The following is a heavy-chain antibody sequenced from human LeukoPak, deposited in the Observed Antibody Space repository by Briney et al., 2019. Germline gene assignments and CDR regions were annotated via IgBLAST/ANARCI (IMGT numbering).Heavy chain of an antibody. Sequence: PGGSLRLSCAASGFTVSSNYMSWVCQAPGKGLEWVSVIYSGGSTYYADSVKGRFTISRHNSKNTLYLQMNSLRAEDTAVYYCAKDPSTTVTFFDYWGQGTLVTVSS. V-gene: IGHV3-53*01. CDR2: IYSGGST. D-gene: IGHD4-17*01. CDR3: AKDPSTTVTFFDY. J-gene: IGHJ4*02. CDR1: GFTVSSNY.